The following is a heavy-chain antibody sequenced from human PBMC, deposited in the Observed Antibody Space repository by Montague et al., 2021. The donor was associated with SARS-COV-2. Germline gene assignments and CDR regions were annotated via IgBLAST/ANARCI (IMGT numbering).Heavy chain of an antibody. Sequence: SETLSLTCTVSDDSFSHYFWSWIRQPPGKGLEWIGNIYNRGTTNYNPSLKSRVSLSIDKSKNQFSLSLTSVTAADTAVYYCARVGTGYSSNLPSYFQHWGLGTLVTAS. D-gene: IGHD6-13*01. J-gene: IGHJ1*01. CDR2: IYNRGTT. CDR3: ARVGTGYSSNLPSYFQH. V-gene: IGHV4-59*01. CDR1: DDSFSHYF.